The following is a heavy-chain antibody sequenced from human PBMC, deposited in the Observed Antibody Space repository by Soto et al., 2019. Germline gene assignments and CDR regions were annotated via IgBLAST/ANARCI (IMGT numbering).Heavy chain of an antibody. D-gene: IGHD1-1*01. V-gene: IGHV1-18*01. Sequence: QIHLVQSGAEVKKPGASVKVSCKGSGYGFTTYGITWVRQAPGQGLEWMAWISAHNGNTNYAQKLQGRVTVTRDTSPSTAYMELRSLRSGGTGVYYCARGRYGDYWGQGALVTVSS. CDR3: ARGRYGDY. CDR1: GYGFTTYG. J-gene: IGHJ4*02. CDR2: ISAHNGNT.